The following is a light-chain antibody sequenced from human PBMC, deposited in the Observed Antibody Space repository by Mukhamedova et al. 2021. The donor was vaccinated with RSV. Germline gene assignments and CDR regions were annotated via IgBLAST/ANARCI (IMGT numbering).Light chain of an antibody. Sequence: WYQRRVHGKPPKLLIYDVSNLDRGVPSRFSGSGSGTEFTLTISSLQPEDFDFYYWQHFSSYPLSFGPWTKV. V-gene: IGKV1-13*02. CDR3: QHFSSYPLS. J-gene: IGKJ3*01. CDR2: DVS.